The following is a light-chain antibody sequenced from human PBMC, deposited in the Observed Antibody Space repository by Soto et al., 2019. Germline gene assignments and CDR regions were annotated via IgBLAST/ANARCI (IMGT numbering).Light chain of an antibody. CDR2: GAS. J-gene: IGKJ2*01. CDR3: QQYGSSPYT. CDR1: QSVSSSY. V-gene: IGKV3-20*01. Sequence: IVLTQSPGTLSLSPGERATLSCRASQSVSSSYLAWYQQKPGQAPRLLIYGASSRPTGIPDRFSGSGSGTDFTLTISRLEPEDFAVYYCQQYGSSPYTFGQGTKLEIK.